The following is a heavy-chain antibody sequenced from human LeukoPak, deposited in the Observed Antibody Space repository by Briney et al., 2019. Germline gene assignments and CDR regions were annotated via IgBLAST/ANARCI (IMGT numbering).Heavy chain of an antibody. J-gene: IGHJ6*03. V-gene: IGHV1-18*01. CDR2: ISAYNGNT. Sequence: ASVKVSCKASGYTFTSYDINWVRQAPGQGLEWMGWISAYNGNTNYARKLQGRVTMTTDTSTSTAYMDLRSLRSDDTAVYYCARYIRSGFYYYMDVWGKGTTVTISS. CDR1: GYTFTSYD. CDR3: ARYIRSGFYYYMDV. D-gene: IGHD1-14*01.